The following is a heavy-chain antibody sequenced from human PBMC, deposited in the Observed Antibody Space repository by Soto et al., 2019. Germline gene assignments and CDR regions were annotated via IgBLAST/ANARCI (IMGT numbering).Heavy chain of an antibody. D-gene: IGHD2-21*02. CDR3: AHTVAGTSGRDLDY. CDR1: GFSFTPLGEA. CDR2: IYWDADK. J-gene: IGHJ4*02. V-gene: IGHV2-5*02. Sequence: QITLGGSELPLVKPTQPLTLPCTSLGFSFTPLGEAVAGFRNPQGRPREGLGIIYWDADKRYSPSLTNRITFTKDTSKTQVFLSMADVDPSDTATYYCAHTVAGTSGRDLDYWGQGTRVTVSS.